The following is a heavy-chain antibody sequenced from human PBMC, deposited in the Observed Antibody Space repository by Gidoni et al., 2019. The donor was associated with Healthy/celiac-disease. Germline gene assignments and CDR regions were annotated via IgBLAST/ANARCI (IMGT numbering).Heavy chain of an antibody. CDR3: ARARTSSTNTYFDY. D-gene: IGHD2-2*01. CDR2: VNHSGST. Sequence: QVQLQQWGAGLLKPSETLSLTCAVYGGSFSGYYWSWIRQPPGKGLEWIGEVNHSGSTNYNPSLKSRVTISVDTSKNQFSLKLSSVTAADTAVYYCARARTSSTNTYFDYWGQGTLVTVSS. V-gene: IGHV4-34*01. J-gene: IGHJ4*02. CDR1: GGSFSGYY.